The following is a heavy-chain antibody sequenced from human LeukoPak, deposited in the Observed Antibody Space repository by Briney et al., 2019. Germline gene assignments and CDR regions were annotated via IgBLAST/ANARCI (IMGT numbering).Heavy chain of an antibody. CDR3: AKFFEDAALIHDW. V-gene: IGHV3-30-3*02. D-gene: IGHD5-18*01. CDR2: LSSDGVNK. Sequence: GGSLRLSCAASGFTFSSYPMHWVRQTPGKGLEWVAILSSDGVNKRYADSVQGRFTISRDNFKNTVFLQMNSLRADDTAIYYCAKFFEDAALIHDWWGQGTLVTVSS. J-gene: IGHJ4*02. CDR1: GFTFSSYP.